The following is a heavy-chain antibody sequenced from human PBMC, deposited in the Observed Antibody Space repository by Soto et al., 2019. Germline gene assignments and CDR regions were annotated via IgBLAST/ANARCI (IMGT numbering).Heavy chain of an antibody. CDR2: IYYSGST. D-gene: IGHD3-22*01. J-gene: IGHJ4*02. V-gene: IGHV4-31*03. CDR3: ASRAYNYYDSSGYYLD. Sequence: SETLSLTCTFSVGSISSGGYYWSWIRQHPGKGLEWIGYIYYSGSTYYNPSLKSRVTISVDTFKNQFSLKLSSVTAADTAVYYCASRAYNYYDSSGYYLDWGQGTLVTVSS. CDR1: VGSISSGGYY.